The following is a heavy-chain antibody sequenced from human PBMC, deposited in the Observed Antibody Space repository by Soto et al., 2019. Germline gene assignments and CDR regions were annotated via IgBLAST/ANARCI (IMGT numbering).Heavy chain of an antibody. CDR2: VSYDGTNK. CDR3: VKDHSSSWSYLDS. D-gene: IGHD6-13*01. J-gene: IGHJ4*02. CDR1: GFTFSSYG. V-gene: IGHV3-30*18. Sequence: GGSLRLSCAASGFTFSSYGMHWVRQAPGKGLEWVAVVSYDGTNKYYADSVKGRFTISRDNSKNTLYLQMNSLRAEDTAVYYCVKDHSSSWSYLDSWGQGTLVTVSS.